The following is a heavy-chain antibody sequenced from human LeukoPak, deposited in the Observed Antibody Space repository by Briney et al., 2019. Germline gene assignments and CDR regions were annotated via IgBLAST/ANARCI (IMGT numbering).Heavy chain of an antibody. Sequence: SETLSLTCNVSGGPINSYYWSWIRQPPGKGLEWIGYISYSGSTNSNPSLKSRVTISVDTSKNQFSLKLSSVTAADTAVYYCARPYSSGWYDAFDIWGQGTMVTVSS. D-gene: IGHD6-13*01. CDR1: GGPINSYY. CDR2: ISYSGST. J-gene: IGHJ3*02. V-gene: IGHV4-59*01. CDR3: ARPYSSGWYDAFDI.